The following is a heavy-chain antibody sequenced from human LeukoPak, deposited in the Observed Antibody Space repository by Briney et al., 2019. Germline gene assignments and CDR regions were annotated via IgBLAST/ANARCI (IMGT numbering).Heavy chain of an antibody. J-gene: IGHJ4*02. CDR3: ARDRVFDY. V-gene: IGHV3-30-3*01. CDR1: GFTFSSYA. Sequence: GRSLRLSCAASGFTFSSYAMHWVRQAPGKGLEWVAVISYDGSNKYYADSVKGRFTISRDNSKNALYLQMNSLRAEDTAVYYCARDRVFDYWGQGTLVTVSS. CDR2: ISYDGSNK.